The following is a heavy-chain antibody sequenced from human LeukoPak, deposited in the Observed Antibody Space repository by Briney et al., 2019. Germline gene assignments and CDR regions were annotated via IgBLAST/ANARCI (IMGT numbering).Heavy chain of an antibody. J-gene: IGHJ4*02. V-gene: IGHV3-23*01. Sequence: QAGGSLRLSCAASGFTFSNFAMSWVRQAPGKELEWVSSISGYGGDTYCTDSVKGRFTVSGDNSKNTLYLQMNSLRAEDTAVYYCARAEPSHYDFWSGYQYYFDYWGQGTLVTVSS. CDR3: ARAEPSHYDFWSGYQYYFDY. D-gene: IGHD3-3*01. CDR2: ISGYGGDT. CDR1: GFTFSNFA.